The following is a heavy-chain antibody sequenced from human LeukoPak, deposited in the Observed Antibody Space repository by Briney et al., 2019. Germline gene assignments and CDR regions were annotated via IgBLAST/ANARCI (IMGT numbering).Heavy chain of an antibody. D-gene: IGHD3-10*01. Sequence: SETLSLTCAVHGSTFSGYSWSWIRQPPGKGLEWIGEINHSGSTNYNPSLKSRVTMSVGTSKKQFSLNLSSVTAAHTAVYYCARGGATRDYYYYYMDVWGKGTTVTVS. CDR3: ARGGATRDYYYYYMDV. CDR1: GSTFSGYS. CDR2: INHSGST. J-gene: IGHJ6*03. V-gene: IGHV4-34*01.